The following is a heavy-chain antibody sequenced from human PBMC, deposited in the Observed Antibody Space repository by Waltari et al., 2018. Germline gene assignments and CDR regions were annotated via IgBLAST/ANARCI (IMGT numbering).Heavy chain of an antibody. Sequence: QVQLVQSGAEVKKPGSSVKVSCKASGGTFSSYAISWVRQAPGQGLEWMGGIIPILGIANYAQKFQGRVTITADESTSTAYMELSSLRSEDTAVYYCASITVFGVVTIRDYWGQGTLVTVSS. V-gene: IGHV1-69*04. CDR1: GGTFSSYA. CDR3: ASITVFGVVTIRDY. CDR2: IIPILGIA. D-gene: IGHD3-3*01. J-gene: IGHJ4*02.